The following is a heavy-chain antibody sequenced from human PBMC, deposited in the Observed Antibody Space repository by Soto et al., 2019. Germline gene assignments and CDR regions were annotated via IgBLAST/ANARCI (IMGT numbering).Heavy chain of an antibody. D-gene: IGHD3-16*01. V-gene: IGHV4-59*01. J-gene: IGHJ5*02. Sequence: SETLSLTCTVSGCSISSYYWSWIRQPPGKGLEWIGYIYYSGSTNYNPSLKSRVTISVDTSKNQFSLKLSSVTAADTAVYYCARGKMITFGGDRNWFDPWGQGTLVTVSS. CDR2: IYYSGST. CDR3: ARGKMITFGGDRNWFDP. CDR1: GCSISSYY.